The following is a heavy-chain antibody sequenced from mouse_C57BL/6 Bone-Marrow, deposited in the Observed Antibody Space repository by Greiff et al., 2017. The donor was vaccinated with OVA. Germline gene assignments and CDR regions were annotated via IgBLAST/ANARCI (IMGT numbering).Heavy chain of an antibody. D-gene: IGHD6-1*01. CDR1: GFSLTSYG. V-gene: IGHV2-6*03. CDR2: IWSDGST. Sequence: QVQLKESGPGLVAPSQSLSITCTVSGFSLTSYGVHWVRQPPGKGLEWLVVIWSDGSTTYNSALKSRLSISKDNSKSQVFLKMNSLQADDTAIYYCAKREVAHWYFDVWGTGTTVTVSS. J-gene: IGHJ1*03. CDR3: AKREVAHWYFDV.